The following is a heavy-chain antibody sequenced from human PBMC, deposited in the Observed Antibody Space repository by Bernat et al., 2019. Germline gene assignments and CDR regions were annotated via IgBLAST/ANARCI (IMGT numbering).Heavy chain of an antibody. Sequence: QVQLQESGPGLVKPSETLSLTCTVSGGSISSYYWSWIRQPPGKGLEWIGYIYYSGSTYYNPSLKSRVTISVDTSKNQFSLKLSSVTAADTAVYYCARPNGDYYMDVWGKGTTVTVSS. CDR3: ARPNGDYYMDV. CDR2: IYYSGST. CDR1: GGSISSYY. J-gene: IGHJ6*03. V-gene: IGHV4-59*08. D-gene: IGHD4-17*01.